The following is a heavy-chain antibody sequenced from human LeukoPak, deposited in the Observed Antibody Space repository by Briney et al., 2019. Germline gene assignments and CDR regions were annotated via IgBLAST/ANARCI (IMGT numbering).Heavy chain of an antibody. V-gene: IGHV1-69*13. CDR3: AIWSLSDKYSRQYYYMDV. CDR1: GGTFSSYA. J-gene: IGHJ6*03. Sequence: ASVKVSCKASGGTFSSYAISWVRQAPGQGLEWMGGIIPIYGTPNYAQKFQGRVTITADESTSTAYMELSSLRSEDTAMYYCAIWSLSDKYSRQYYYMDVWGKGTTVTISS. D-gene: IGHD4-11*01. CDR2: IIPIYGTP.